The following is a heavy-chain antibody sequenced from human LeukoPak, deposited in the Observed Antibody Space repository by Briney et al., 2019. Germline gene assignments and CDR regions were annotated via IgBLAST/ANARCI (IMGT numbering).Heavy chain of an antibody. CDR3: ARDWGGGGRPGYMDV. CDR2: IYYSGNT. Sequence: PSETLSLTCTVSGGSISNKYWSWIRQPPGKGLEWRGYIYYSGNTKYNPSLKRRATILVDTSKKQGSLKLSAVTSADTAVCFCARDWGGGGRPGYMDVWGEGTTVTVSS. D-gene: IGHD3-10*01. CDR1: GGSISNKY. J-gene: IGHJ6*03. V-gene: IGHV4-59*01.